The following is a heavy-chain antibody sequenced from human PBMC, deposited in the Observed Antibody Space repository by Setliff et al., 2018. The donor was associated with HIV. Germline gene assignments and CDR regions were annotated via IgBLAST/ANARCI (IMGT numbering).Heavy chain of an antibody. CDR1: GYTFTSYA. CDR2: IYPNTGGT. CDR3: AKEFEDLSGAY. D-gene: IGHD3-10*01. V-gene: IGHV1-2*02. Sequence: GASVKVSCKASGYTFTSYAISWVRQAPGQGLEWMGWIYPNTGGTNYAQKFQGRVTMTRDTSISTAYMELSRLRSDDTAVYYCAKEFEDLSGAYWGQGTLVTVSS. J-gene: IGHJ4*02.